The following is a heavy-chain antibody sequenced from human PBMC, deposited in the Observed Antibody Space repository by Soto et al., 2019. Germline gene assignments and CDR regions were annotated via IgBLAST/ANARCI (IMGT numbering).Heavy chain of an antibody. V-gene: IGHV6-1*01. CDR3: VRSRVFIAVAGMATYYYYYGMDV. Sequence: SQTLSLTCAISGDSVSSDSAAWNWIRQSPSRGLEWLGRTYYRSKWYNDYAVSVNGRITINPDASKNHFSLQLNSVTPEDTAVYYCVRSRVFIAVAGMATYYYYYGMDVWGQGTTVTVSS. J-gene: IGHJ6*02. CDR2: TYYRSKWYN. D-gene: IGHD6-19*01. CDR1: GDSVSSDSAA.